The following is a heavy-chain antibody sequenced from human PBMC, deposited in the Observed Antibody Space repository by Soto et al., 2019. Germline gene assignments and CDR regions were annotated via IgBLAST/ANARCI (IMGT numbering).Heavy chain of an antibody. V-gene: IGHV3-23*01. CDR1: GFTFSRYA. J-gene: IGHJ4*02. Sequence: GGSLRLSCAASGFTFSRYAMSWVRQAPGKGLEWVSSISTSDHTTYYADSVKGRFTISTDNSKKTLYVQMNGLRVEDTAVYYCASSPTAVGGTTYSFDYWGQGAMVTVSS. CDR2: ISTSDHTT. CDR3: ASSPTAVGGTTYSFDY. D-gene: IGHD6-19*01.